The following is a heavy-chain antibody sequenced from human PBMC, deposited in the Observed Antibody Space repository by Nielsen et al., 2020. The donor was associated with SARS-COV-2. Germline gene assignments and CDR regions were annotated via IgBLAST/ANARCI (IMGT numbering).Heavy chain of an antibody. CDR2: INPRVGRT. J-gene: IGHJ4*02. CDR1: GYTFINYH. V-gene: IGHV1-46*04. D-gene: IGHD6-6*01. Sequence: ASVKVSCKASGYTFINYHLHWVRQAPGQGLEWMGTINPRVGRTSYAKKLQGRVTVTRDTSTSTVYMELSSLRSEDTAMYYCARESGDVSASDVDHWGQGTLVTVSS. CDR3: ARESGDVSASDVDH.